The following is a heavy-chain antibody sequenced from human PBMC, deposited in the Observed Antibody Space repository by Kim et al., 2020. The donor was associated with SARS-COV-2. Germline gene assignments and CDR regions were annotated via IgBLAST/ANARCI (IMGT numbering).Heavy chain of an antibody. J-gene: IGHJ3*02. D-gene: IGHD3-22*01. CDR3: AKAQASSQAYYYDSSGPYDI. Sequence: RFTISRDNSKNTLYLQMNSLRAEDTAVYYCAKAQASSQAYYYDSSGPYDIWGQGTMVTVSS. V-gene: IGHV3-23*01.